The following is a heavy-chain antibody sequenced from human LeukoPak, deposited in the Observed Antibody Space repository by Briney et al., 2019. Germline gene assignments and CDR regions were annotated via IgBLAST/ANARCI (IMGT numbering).Heavy chain of an antibody. D-gene: IGHD6-13*01. CDR1: GGSISSYY. V-gene: IGHV4-59*01. CDR3: ARGVYIAAAQYAY. J-gene: IGHJ4*02. CDR2: IYYSGTT. Sequence: SETLSLTCTVSGGSISSYYWNWIRQPPGKGKERNGYIYYSGTTNYNPSLKSRVTISVDTSKNQFSLKLSSVTAADTAVYYCARGVYIAAAQYAYWGQGTLVTVSS.